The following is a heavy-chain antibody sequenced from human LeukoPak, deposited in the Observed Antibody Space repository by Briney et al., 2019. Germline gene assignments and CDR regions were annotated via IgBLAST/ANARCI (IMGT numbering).Heavy chain of an antibody. CDR2: ISGSGGST. D-gene: IGHD3-22*01. Sequence: GGSLRLSCAASGFTFSNYLMSWVRQAPGKGLEWVSAISGSGGSTYYADSVKGRFTISRDNSKNTLYLQMNSLRAEDTAVYYCAKDRHYYDSSGYYYWNFDLWGRGTLVTVSS. CDR1: GFTFSNYL. V-gene: IGHV3-23*01. CDR3: AKDRHYYDSSGYYYWNFDL. J-gene: IGHJ2*01.